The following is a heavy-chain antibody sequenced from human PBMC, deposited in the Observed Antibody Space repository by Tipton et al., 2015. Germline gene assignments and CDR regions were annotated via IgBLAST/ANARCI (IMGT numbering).Heavy chain of an antibody. CDR3: TKVMGPSCGDYLDS. CDR2: INQDGSEK. CDR1: GFTFTSYW. J-gene: IGHJ4*02. Sequence: GSLRLSCAASGFTFTSYWMSWVRQAPGKGLEWVANINQDGSEKYYVDSVKGRFTISRDNAKNSLYLQMNSLRPEDTSVYYCTKVMGPSCGDYLDSWGQGTLVTVSS. D-gene: IGHD4-17*01. V-gene: IGHV3-7*01.